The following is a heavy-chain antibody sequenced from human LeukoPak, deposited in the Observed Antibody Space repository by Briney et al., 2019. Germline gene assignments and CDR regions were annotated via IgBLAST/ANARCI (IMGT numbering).Heavy chain of an antibody. J-gene: IGHJ4*02. D-gene: IGHD2-15*01. CDR3: AKQLGYCSDGSCYFPY. Sequence: PGGSLRHSPAASRFTFSSSAMSWGRQAPGQGLEWVSAISNNGGYTYYADSVQGRFTISRDNSKSTLCLQMNSLRAEDTAVYYCAKQLGYCSDGSCYFPYWGQGTLVTVSS. CDR2: ISNNGGYT. CDR1: RFTFSSSA. V-gene: IGHV3-23*01.